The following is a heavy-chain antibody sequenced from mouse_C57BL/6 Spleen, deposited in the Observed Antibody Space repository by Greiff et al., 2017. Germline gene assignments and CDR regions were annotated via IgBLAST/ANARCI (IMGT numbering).Heavy chain of an antibody. D-gene: IGHD1-1*01. J-gene: IGHJ4*01. Sequence: LMESGPELVKPGASVKISCKASGYTFTDYYINWVKQRPGQGLEWIGWIYPGSGNTKYNEKFKGKATLTVDTSSSTAYMQLSSLTSEDSAVYFCARSLSYYGSSYGYAMDYWGQGTSVTVSS. V-gene: IGHV1-84*01. CDR2: IYPGSGNT. CDR1: GYTFTDYY. CDR3: ARSLSYYGSSYGYAMDY.